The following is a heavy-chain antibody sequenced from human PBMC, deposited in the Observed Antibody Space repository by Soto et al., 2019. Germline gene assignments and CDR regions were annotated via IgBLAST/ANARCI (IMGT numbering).Heavy chain of an antibody. CDR2: ISPSGGST. D-gene: IGHD6-19*01. CDR1: GYTFTSYY. J-gene: IGHJ5*02. V-gene: IGHV1-46*01. Sequence: ASVKVSCKASGYTFTSYYMHWVRQAPGQGLEWMGIISPSGGSTSYAQKFQGRVTMTRDTSTSTVYMELSSLRSEDTAVYYCARERKSSGWYSPGSWFDPWGQGTLVTVSS. CDR3: ARERKSSGWYSPGSWFDP.